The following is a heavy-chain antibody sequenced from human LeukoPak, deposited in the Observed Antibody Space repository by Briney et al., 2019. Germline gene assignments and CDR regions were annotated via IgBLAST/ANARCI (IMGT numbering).Heavy chain of an antibody. CDR3: AGCPDYFDY. V-gene: IGHV3-21*01. CDR2: ISSSSSYI. Sequence: GRTLSLSCAASVLTHRSYNMNWVRQAPGKGLEWVSSISSSSSYIYYANSVKGPFTISRDNAKNSLYLQVTGLSAEDTAVYFCAGCPDYFDYWGQGTLVTVSS. J-gene: IGHJ4*02. D-gene: IGHD1-14*01. CDR1: VLTHRSYN.